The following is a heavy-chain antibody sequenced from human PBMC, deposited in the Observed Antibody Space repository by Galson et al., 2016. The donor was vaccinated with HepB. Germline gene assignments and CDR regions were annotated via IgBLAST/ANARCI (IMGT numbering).Heavy chain of an antibody. CDR3: ATSLEPASLDYFDH. CDR1: GFTFSQYG. Sequence: SLRLSCAASGFTFSQYGMHWVRQAPGKGLEWVAVIAYDGSIKHYADSVKGRFTVSRDNSRNTLDLQVDSLRAEDSAVYYCATSLEPASLDYFDHWGQGTLVTVSS. V-gene: IGHV3-30*03. J-gene: IGHJ4*02. CDR2: IAYDGSIK. D-gene: IGHD1-14*01.